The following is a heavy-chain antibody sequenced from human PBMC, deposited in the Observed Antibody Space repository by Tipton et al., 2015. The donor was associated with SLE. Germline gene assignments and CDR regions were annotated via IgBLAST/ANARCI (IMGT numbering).Heavy chain of an antibody. V-gene: IGHV4-31*03. D-gene: IGHD3-10*01. CDR1: GGSISSGGYY. Sequence: TLSLTCTVSGGSISSGGYYWGWIRQHPGKGLEWIGYIYYSGSTYYNPSLKSRVTISVDTSKHQFSLKLSSVTAADTAVYYCAKRGDWDYYFDYWGQGTLVTVSS. CDR2: IYYSGST. CDR3: AKRGDWDYYFDY. J-gene: IGHJ4*02.